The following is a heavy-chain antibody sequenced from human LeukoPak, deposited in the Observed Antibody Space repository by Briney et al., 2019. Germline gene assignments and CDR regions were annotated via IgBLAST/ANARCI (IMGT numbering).Heavy chain of an antibody. Sequence: PGGSRRLSCAASGFSFSSYAMSLVRQAPGKGLEWVSGISGSGGTTYYADSVKGRFTIYRDNSKNLLYLQMNRLRAEDTAVYYCAGYYTVTYGMDVWAQGTTVTVSS. J-gene: IGHJ6*02. CDR3: AGYYTVTYGMDV. CDR1: GFSFSSYA. D-gene: IGHD4-17*01. V-gene: IGHV3-23*01. CDR2: ISGSGGTT.